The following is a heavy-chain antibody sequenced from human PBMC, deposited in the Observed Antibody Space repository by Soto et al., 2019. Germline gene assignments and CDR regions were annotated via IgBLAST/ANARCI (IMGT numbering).Heavy chain of an antibody. V-gene: IGHV3-73*02. D-gene: IGHD2-15*01. CDR1: GFTFSGSV. CDR3: SSQDCSGDSCQRPN. CDR2: IGMKTNNYAT. Sequence: EVQLVESGGGLVQPGGSLKLSCAASGFTFSGSVIHWVRQASGKGLEWVGRIGMKTNNYATAYAASVKGRFSISRDDSGNTAYLQMNSLKTEDTAVYYCSSQDCSGDSCQRPNWGQGTLVTVSS. J-gene: IGHJ4*02.